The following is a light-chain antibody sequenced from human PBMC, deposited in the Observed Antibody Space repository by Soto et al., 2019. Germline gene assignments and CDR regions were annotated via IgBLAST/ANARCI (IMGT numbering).Light chain of an antibody. CDR1: QSVRSN. V-gene: IGKV3D-15*01. Sequence: EIVMTQSPATLSVSPGESATLSCRASQSVRSNYLAWYQQKPGQTPRLLIFGASSRATGIPARFSGSGSGTEFNLTISSLQSEDFAVYFCQQYDDWLRLTFGGGTKVDIK. CDR2: GAS. J-gene: IGKJ4*01. CDR3: QQYDDWLRLT.